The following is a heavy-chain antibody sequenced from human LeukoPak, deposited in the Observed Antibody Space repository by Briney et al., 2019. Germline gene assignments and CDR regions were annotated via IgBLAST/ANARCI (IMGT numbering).Heavy chain of an antibody. CDR2: IYYTGRT. V-gene: IGHV4-59*01. Sequence: SETLSLTCTVSGGSISSYYWGWMRQPPGKGLEWIGYIYYTGRTSYNPSLKSRITISVDTSKNQFSLNLNSVTAANTAVYYCARYHNTGLDYWGQGSLVTVSS. D-gene: IGHD3-9*01. CDR1: GGSISSYY. J-gene: IGHJ4*02. CDR3: ARYHNTGLDY.